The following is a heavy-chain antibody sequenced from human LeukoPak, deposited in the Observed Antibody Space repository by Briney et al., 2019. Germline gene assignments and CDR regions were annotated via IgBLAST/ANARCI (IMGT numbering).Heavy chain of an antibody. J-gene: IGHJ4*02. D-gene: IGHD2/OR15-2a*01. CDR2: INSDGSWT. CDR1: GNYW. Sequence: PGGSLRLSCAASGNYWMHWVRQAPGQGLVWVSHINSDGSWTSYADSVKGRFTISKDNAKNTVYLQMNSLRAEDTAVYYCVSFYETYWGRGTRVTVSS. CDR3: VSFYETY. V-gene: IGHV3-74*01.